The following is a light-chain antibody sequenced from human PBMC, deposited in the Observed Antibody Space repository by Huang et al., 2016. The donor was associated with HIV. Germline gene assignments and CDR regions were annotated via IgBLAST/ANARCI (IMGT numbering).Light chain of an antibody. CDR2: KAS. CDR1: QRISTW. Sequence: DIQVTQSPSTLSAFVGDRVNITCRTSQRISTWLAWHQQRPGKAPNLLISKASNLETCVPSRFSGNGSGTEFTLTINGLQPDDLATYYCQHQWTFGQGTKVEIK. CDR3: QHQWT. J-gene: IGKJ1*01. V-gene: IGKV1-5*03.